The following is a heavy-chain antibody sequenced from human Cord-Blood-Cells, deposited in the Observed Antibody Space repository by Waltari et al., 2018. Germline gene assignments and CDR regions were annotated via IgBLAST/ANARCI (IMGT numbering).Heavy chain of an antibody. D-gene: IGHD3-16*01. Sequence: QVQLVQSGAEVKKPGSSVKVSCKASGGTFSSYAISWVRQAPGQGLEWMGGIIPILGIANYAQKCQGRVTITADKSTSTADMELSSLRSEDTAVYYCARSLGANFYYMDVWGKGTTVTVSS. CDR1: GGTFSSYA. CDR3: ARSLGANFYYMDV. V-gene: IGHV1-69*10. CDR2: IIPILGIA. J-gene: IGHJ6*03.